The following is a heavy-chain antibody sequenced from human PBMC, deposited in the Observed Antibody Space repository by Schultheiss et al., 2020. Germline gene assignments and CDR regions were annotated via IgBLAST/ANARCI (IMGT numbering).Heavy chain of an antibody. J-gene: IGHJ4*02. Sequence: SETLSLTCTVSGGSISSSSYYWGWIRQPPGKGLEWIGSIYHSGITYYNPSLKSRVALSVDTSKNQFSLRLSSVTAADTAVYYCARDGNCNDKGCYPFDRWGQGTLVTVSS. V-gene: IGHV4-39*07. CDR2: IYHSGIT. CDR1: GGSISSSSYY. CDR3: ARDGNCNDKGCYPFDR. D-gene: IGHD2-2*03.